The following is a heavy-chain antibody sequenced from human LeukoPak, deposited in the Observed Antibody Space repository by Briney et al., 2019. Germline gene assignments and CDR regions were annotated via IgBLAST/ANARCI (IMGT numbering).Heavy chain of an antibody. D-gene: IGHD1-7*01. CDR1: GYTFTGYY. Sequence: ASVKVSCKASGYTFTGYYMHWVRQAPGQGLEWMGWINPNSGGTNYAQKFQGRGTMTRDTSISTAYMELSRLRSDDTAVYYCARGAGYNWNYMFSYWGQGTLVTVSP. V-gene: IGHV1-2*02. CDR3: ARGAGYNWNYMFSY. CDR2: INPNSGGT. J-gene: IGHJ4*02.